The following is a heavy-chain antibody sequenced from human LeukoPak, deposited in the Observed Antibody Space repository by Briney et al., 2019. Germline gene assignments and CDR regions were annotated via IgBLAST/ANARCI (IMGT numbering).Heavy chain of an antibody. V-gene: IGHV4-59*01. Sequence: SETLSLTCTVSGGSISSYYWSWIRQPPGKGLEWIGYIYYSGSTNYNPSLKSRVTISVDTSKNQFSLKLSSVTAADTAVYYCARDLRGAFDIWGQGTMVTVSS. CDR1: GGSISSYY. CDR3: ARDLRGAFDI. J-gene: IGHJ3*02. CDR2: IYYSGST.